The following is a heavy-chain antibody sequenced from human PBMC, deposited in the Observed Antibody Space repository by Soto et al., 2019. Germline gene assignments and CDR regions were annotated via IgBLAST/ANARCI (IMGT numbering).Heavy chain of an antibody. D-gene: IGHD6-6*01. J-gene: IGHJ6*02. CDR2: IIPIFGTA. Sequence: ASVKVSCKASGGTFSSYAISWVRQAPGQGLEWMGGIIPIFGTANYAQKFQGRVTITADESTSTAYMELSSLRSEDTAVYYCARVHGSSSFYYYGMDVWGQGTTVTVSS. CDR3: ARVHGSSSFYYYGMDV. CDR1: GGTFSSYA. V-gene: IGHV1-69*13.